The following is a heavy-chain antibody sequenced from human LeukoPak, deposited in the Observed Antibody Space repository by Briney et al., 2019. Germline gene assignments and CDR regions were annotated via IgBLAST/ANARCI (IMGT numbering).Heavy chain of an antibody. J-gene: IGHJ4*02. D-gene: IGHD1-14*01. CDR1: GFTFSEYN. CDR3: TREGPESASKY. Sequence: PGGSLRLSCAASGFTFSEYNMNWVRQAPGKGLEWVSSISNSGAYKYYIASVEGRFTISRDNAKNSVTLQMNSLRAEDTALYYCTREGPESASKYWGQGTLVTVSS. CDR2: ISNSGAYK. V-gene: IGHV3-21*01.